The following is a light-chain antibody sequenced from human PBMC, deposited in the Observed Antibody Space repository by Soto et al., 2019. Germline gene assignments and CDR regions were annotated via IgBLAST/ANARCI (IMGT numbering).Light chain of an antibody. V-gene: IGLV2-8*01. CDR2: EVN. Sequence: QSALTQPPSASGSPGQSVTISCTGTRSDIGSFKYVSWYQQHPGKVPKLIIFEVNQRPSGVPDRFAGSKSGNTASLTVSGLQAEDEADYYCISYAGINTRGVFGGGTKLTVL. J-gene: IGLJ3*02. CDR1: RSDIGSFKY. CDR3: ISYAGINTRGV.